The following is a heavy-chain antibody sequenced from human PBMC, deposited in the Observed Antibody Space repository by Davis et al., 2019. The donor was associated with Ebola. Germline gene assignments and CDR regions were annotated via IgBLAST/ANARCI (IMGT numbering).Heavy chain of an antibody. J-gene: IGHJ5*02. D-gene: IGHD2-15*01. CDR1: GGSFSGYY. V-gene: IGHV4-34*01. Sequence: SQTLSLTCAVYGGSFSGYYWSWIRQPPGKGLEWIGEINHSGSTNYNPSLQSRVTITVDTSKNQFPLKLSSVTAADTAVYYCARGPIVVVVAATPEGDWFDPWGQGTLVTVSP. CDR3: ARGPIVVVVAATPEGDWFDP. CDR2: INHSGST.